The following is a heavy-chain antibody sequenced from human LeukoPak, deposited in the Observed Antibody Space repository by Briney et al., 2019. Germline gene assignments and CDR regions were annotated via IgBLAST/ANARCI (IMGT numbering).Heavy chain of an antibody. CDR3: ARGPGYSSGWYGVSGLDY. Sequence: ASVKVSCKASGYTFTSYYMHWVRQAPGQGLEWMGIINPSGGSTSYTQKFQGRVTMTRDTSTSTVYMELSSLRSDDTAVYYCARGPGYSSGWYGVSGLDYWGQGTLVTVSS. J-gene: IGHJ4*02. CDR1: GYTFTSYY. D-gene: IGHD6-19*01. V-gene: IGHV1-46*01. CDR2: INPSGGST.